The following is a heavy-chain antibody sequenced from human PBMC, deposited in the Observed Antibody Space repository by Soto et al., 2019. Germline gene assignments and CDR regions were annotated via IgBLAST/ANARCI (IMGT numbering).Heavy chain of an antibody. CDR2: IYYSGST. Sequence: SETLSLTCTVSGGSISSYYWSWIRQPPGKGLEWIGYIYYSGSTNYNPSLKSRVTISVDTSKNQFSLKLSSVTAADTTVYYCARVPYGDSSFDYWGQGTLVTVSS. D-gene: IGHD4-17*01. CDR1: GGSISSYY. V-gene: IGHV4-59*01. CDR3: ARVPYGDSSFDY. J-gene: IGHJ4*02.